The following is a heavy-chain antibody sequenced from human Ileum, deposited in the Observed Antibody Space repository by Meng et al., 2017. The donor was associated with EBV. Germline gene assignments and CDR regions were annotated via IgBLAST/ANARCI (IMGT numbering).Heavy chain of an antibody. J-gene: IGHJ4*02. CDR1: GGSVSSGGFH. Sequence: QVQLQESGPGLVKPSETLSRTCTVSGGSVSSGGFHWSWVRQPPGKGPEWIGQIKDSGSANYNPSLKSRVTISVDTSKSLFSLKLKSVTAADAAVYFCASYFEGRGGSGFWGQGTLVTVAS. V-gene: IGHV4-61*08. D-gene: IGHD3-9*01. CDR2: IKDSGSA. CDR3: ASYFEGRGGSGF.